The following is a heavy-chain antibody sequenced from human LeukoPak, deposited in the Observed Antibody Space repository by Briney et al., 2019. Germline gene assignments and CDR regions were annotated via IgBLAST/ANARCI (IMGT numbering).Heavy chain of an antibody. CDR1: GGSFSGYY. CDR2: INHSGST. Sequence: PSETLSLTCAVYGGSFSGYYWSWIRQPPGKGLEWIGEINHSGSTNYNPSLKSRVTISVDTSKNQFSLKLSSVTTADTAVYYCARVGLYRYSSSWYDQSRRVRSPYFDYWGQGTLVTVSS. CDR3: ARVGLYRYSSSWYDQSRRVRSPYFDY. V-gene: IGHV4-34*01. D-gene: IGHD6-13*01. J-gene: IGHJ4*02.